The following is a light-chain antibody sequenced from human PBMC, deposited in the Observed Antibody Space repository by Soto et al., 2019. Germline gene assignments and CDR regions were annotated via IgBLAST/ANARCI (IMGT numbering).Light chain of an antibody. J-gene: IGKJ1*01. V-gene: IGKV1-39*01. CDR3: HHTYTLPRT. CDR2: TTC. Sequence: DIQMTECPCSLSASVGGRVTIACGAGQTVSKFVNWYQQKPGKVPTLVIFTTCTLHSGVPSRFSGSGSGTEFTLTINGLQPEDFANYYCHHTYTLPRTFAKGTKVYIK. CDR1: QTVSKF.